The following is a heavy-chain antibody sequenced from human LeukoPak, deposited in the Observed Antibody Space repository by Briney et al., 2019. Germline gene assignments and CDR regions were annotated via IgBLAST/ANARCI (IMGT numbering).Heavy chain of an antibody. D-gene: IGHD6-13*01. CDR2: SATTKPNSCTT. V-gene: IGHV3-72*01. CDR1: GFSITDHH. CDR3: VRVVTTGGSWYHFDN. Sequence: GGSLRLSCAGAGFSITDHHMDWVRQAPGKGLEWIGRSATTKPNSCTTQYAASARGRFTISRDDSQNSVYLQLNSLTTEDTAVYYCVRVVTTGGSWYHFDNWGLGTPVTVSS. J-gene: IGHJ4*02.